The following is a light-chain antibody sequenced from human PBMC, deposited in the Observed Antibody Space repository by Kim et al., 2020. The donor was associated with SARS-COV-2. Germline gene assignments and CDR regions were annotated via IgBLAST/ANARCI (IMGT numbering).Light chain of an antibody. CDR1: TSNIGRHI. CDR3: AAWDDSLKGIM. Sequence: GQTVTITCSGSTSNIGRHIVNWYQQVPGTAPKLLIHSNSQRPSGFPDRFSGSKSGTSASLAISGLHSEDAAGYYCAAWDDSLKGIMFGGGTQLTVL. V-gene: IGLV1-44*01. CDR2: SNS. J-gene: IGLJ3*02.